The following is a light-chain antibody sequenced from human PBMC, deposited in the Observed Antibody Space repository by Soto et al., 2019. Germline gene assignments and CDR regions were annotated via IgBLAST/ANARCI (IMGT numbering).Light chain of an antibody. Sequence: EIMMTQSPATLSVSPGERATLSCRASQSVSSNLAWYQQKPGQAPRLLISGASSGATGLPSRFSGSGFGTDFTLTINSLQSEDAAVYYCQQYHHWPVTFGGGTKVDI. J-gene: IGKJ4*01. CDR2: GAS. V-gene: IGKV3-15*01. CDR3: QQYHHWPVT. CDR1: QSVSSN.